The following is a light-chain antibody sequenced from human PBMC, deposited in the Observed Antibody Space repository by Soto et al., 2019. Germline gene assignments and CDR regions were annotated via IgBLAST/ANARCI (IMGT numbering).Light chain of an antibody. CDR1: QSVSSW. J-gene: IGKJ1*01. V-gene: IGKV1-5*03. CDR3: QQYKTYWT. CDR2: KAS. Sequence: DIQMTQSPSTLSASVGDRVTITCRASQSVSSWLAWFQQKPGKAPKLLIYKASNLQSGASSRFSGGGSGTEFTLTISSLQPDDFATYYCQQYKTYWTFGPGTKVDIK.